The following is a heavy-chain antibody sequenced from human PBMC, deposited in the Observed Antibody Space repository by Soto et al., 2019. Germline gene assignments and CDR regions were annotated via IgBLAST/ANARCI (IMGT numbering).Heavy chain of an antibody. CDR1: GGTFSSYA. J-gene: IGHJ4*02. V-gene: IGHV1-69*13. CDR2: IIPIFGTA. Sequence: ASVKVSCKASGGTFSSYAISWVRQAPGQGLEWMGGIIPIFGTANYAQKFQGRVTITADESTSTAYMELSSLRSEDTAVYYCARGPSGYDYVWGSYRSFDYWGQGTLVTVSS. CDR3: ARGPSGYDYVWGSYRSFDY. D-gene: IGHD3-16*02.